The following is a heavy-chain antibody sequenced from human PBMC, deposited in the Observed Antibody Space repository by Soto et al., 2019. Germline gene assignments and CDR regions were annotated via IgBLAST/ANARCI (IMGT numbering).Heavy chain of an antibody. CDR3: AHSDGGYEIIYFDF. J-gene: IGHJ4*02. CDR1: GFSLSTRGMG. V-gene: IGHV2-70*12. Sequence: SGPTLVNPTQTLTLTCTFSGFSLSTRGMGVGWIRQPPGKALEWLARIDWDDDKYYSTSLKTRLTISKDTSKNQVVLSLTNVDPGDTATYFCAHSDGGYEIIYFDFWGQGTPVTVSS. D-gene: IGHD5-12*01. CDR2: IDWDDDK.